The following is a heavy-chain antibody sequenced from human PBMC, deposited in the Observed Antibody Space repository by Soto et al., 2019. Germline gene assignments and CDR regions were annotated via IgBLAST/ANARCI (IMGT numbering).Heavy chain of an antibody. Sequence: QITLKEAGPTLVKPTQTLTLTCTFSGTSLSTLGVGVPWIRPPPGKAMEWLALTYCDGNDRYSPSLRSRISLAKATSNNQVVLTMTNMDPVDTATYYCAHTNSWLTHYWGPGTLVTF. CDR3: AHTNSWLTHY. D-gene: IGHD6-13*01. V-gene: IGHV2-5*02. CDR1: GTSLSTLGVG. CDR2: TYCDGND. J-gene: IGHJ4*02.